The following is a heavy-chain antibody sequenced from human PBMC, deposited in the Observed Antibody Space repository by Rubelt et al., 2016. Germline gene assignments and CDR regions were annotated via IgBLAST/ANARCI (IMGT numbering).Heavy chain of an antibody. J-gene: IGHJ5*02. CDR2: ISAYNGNT. D-gene: IGHD3-10*01. CDR3: AGVRFGDSWFDP. CDR1: GYTFTSYG. Sequence: QVQLVQSGDEVKKPGASVKVSCKASGYTFTSYGISWVRQAPGQGLEWMGWISAYNGNTNDAQKRHGRVTMTTDTSTSTAYMGLRSLRSDDTAVYYCAGVRFGDSWFDPWGQGTLVTVSS. V-gene: IGHV1-18*01.